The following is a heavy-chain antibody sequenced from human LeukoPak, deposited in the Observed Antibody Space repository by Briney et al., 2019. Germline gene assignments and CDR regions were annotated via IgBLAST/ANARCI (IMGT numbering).Heavy chain of an antibody. J-gene: IGHJ6*02. CDR2: ISSSSSYI. V-gene: IGHV3-21*01. CDR1: GFTFSSYA. CDR3: ARSSVRYYYYGMDV. D-gene: IGHD1-1*01. Sequence: PGGSLRLSCAASGFTFSSYAMSWVRQAPGKGLEWVSSISSSSSYIYYADSVKGRFTISRDNAKNSLYLQMNSLRAEDTAVYYCARSSVRYYYYGMDVWGQGTTVTVSS.